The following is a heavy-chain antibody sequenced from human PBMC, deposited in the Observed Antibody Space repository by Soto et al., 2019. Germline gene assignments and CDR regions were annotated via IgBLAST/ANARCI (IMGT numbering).Heavy chain of an antibody. CDR2: ISGSGGST. V-gene: IGHV3-23*01. J-gene: IGHJ1*01. CDR3: AKDSPVGVPLLRDLHD. Sequence: PGGSVRLSCAASGFTFSNYGMSWVRQAPGKGLEWVSVISGSGGSTYYADSVKGRFTLSRDNSKNTVYLQMNSLRAEDTAVYYCAKDSPVGVPLLRDLHDWGQGTLVTVSS. CDR1: GFTFSNYG. D-gene: IGHD2-15*01.